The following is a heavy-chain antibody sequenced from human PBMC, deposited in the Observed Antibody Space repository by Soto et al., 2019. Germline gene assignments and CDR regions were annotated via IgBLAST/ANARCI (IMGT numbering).Heavy chain of an antibody. CDR2: IYYSGST. D-gene: IGHD5-12*01. CDR1: GGSISSGGYY. J-gene: IGHJ4*02. V-gene: IGHV4-31*03. CDR3: ARVGGLGDIVATRLDGIFDY. Sequence: PSETLSLTCTVSGGSISSGGYYWSWIRQHPGKGLEWIGYIYYSGSTYYNPSLKSRVTISVDTSKNQFSLKLSSVTAADTAVYYCARVGGLGDIVATRLDGIFDYWGQGTLVTVSS.